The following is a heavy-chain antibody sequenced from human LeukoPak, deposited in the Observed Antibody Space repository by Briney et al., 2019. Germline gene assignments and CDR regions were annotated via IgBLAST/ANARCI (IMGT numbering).Heavy chain of an antibody. CDR3: ERPSGTEMVTYWYFDL. J-gene: IGHJ2*01. CDR2: IYPGDSET. D-gene: IGHD5-24*01. Sequence: GESLKISCKGSGYSFTSYWIGWVRQMPGKGLEWVGLIYPGDSETRYSPSFQGQVTISADKSISTAYLQWSSLKASDTAMYYCERPSGTEMVTYWYFDLWGRGTLVTVSS. CDR1: GYSFTSYW. V-gene: IGHV5-51*01.